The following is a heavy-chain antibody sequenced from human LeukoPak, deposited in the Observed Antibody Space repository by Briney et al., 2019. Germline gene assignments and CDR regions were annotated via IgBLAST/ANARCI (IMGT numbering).Heavy chain of an antibody. CDR1: GYSFTSYW. Sequence: GESLKISCKGSGYSFTSYWIGWVRQMPGKGLEWMGIIYPGDSDTRYSPSFQGQVTISADKSISTAYLQWSSLKASDTAMYYCARGDCSGGSCSFYYYYDMDVWGQGTTVTVSS. D-gene: IGHD2-15*01. V-gene: IGHV5-51*01. CDR2: IYPGDSDT. CDR3: ARGDCSGGSCSFYYYYDMDV. J-gene: IGHJ6*02.